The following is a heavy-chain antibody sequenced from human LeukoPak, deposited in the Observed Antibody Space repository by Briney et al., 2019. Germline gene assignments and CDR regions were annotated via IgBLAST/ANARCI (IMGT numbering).Heavy chain of an antibody. V-gene: IGHV3-21*06. CDR1: GFTFSSYA. J-gene: IGHJ4*02. Sequence: GGSLRLSCAASGFTFSSYAMSWVRQAPGKGLEWVSYISGSSTYIYYADSVKGRFTISRDKATNSLFLQMNSLSAEDTAVYYCVSKTDFYYHYWGQGTLVTVSS. CDR2: ISGSSTYI. D-gene: IGHD3/OR15-3a*01. CDR3: VSKTDFYYHY.